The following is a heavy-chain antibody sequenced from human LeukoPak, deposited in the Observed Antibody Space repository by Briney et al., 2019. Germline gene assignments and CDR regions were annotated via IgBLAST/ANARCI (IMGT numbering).Heavy chain of an antibody. D-gene: IGHD3-10*01. Sequence: SQTLPLTCAISGDSVSSNSAAWNWIRQSPSRGLEWLGRTYYRSKWYNDYAVSVKSRITINPDTSKNQFSLQLNSVTPEDTAVYYCARDWVTMVRGVIINYYYYGMDVWGKGTTVTVSS. J-gene: IGHJ6*04. CDR2: TYYRSKWYN. CDR1: GDSVSSNSAA. V-gene: IGHV6-1*01. CDR3: ARDWVTMVRGVIINYYYYGMDV.